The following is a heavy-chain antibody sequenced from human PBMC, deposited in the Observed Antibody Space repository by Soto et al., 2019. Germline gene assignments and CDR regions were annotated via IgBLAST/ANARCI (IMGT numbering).Heavy chain of an antibody. V-gene: IGHV3-30-3*01. J-gene: IGHJ5*02. CDR1: GFTFSSYA. CDR3: ARDLAVVVVAATLNWFDP. Sequence: GGSLRLSCAASGFTFSSYAMHWVRQAPGKGLEWVAVISYDGSNKYYADSVKGRFTISRDNSKNTLYLQMNSLRAEDTAVYYCARDLAVVVVAATLNWFDPWGQGTLVTVSS. D-gene: IGHD2-15*01. CDR2: ISYDGSNK.